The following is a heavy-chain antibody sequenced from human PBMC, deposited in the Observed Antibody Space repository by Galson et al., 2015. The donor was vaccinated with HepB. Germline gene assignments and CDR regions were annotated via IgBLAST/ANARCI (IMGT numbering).Heavy chain of an antibody. Sequence: CAISGDSVSNNNAAWNWIRESPSRGLEWLGRTYYRSKWYSDYAESLRSRIIINADTSENQISLHLQSVTPEGTAVYYCARVGGTIYYYAMDVWGQGTTVTVSS. V-gene: IGHV6-1*01. CDR2: TYYRSKWYS. CDR1: GDSVSNNNAA. J-gene: IGHJ6*02. D-gene: IGHD2-15*01. CDR3: ARVGGTIYYYAMDV.